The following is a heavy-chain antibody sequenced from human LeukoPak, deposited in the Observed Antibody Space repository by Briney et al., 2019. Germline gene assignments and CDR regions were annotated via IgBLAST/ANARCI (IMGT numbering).Heavy chain of an antibody. J-gene: IGHJ4*02. CDR2: INPNSGGT. Sequence: ASVEVSCKASGYTFTGYYMHWLRQAPGQGLEWMGWINPNSGGTNYAQKFQGRVTMTRDTSISTAYMELRRLRSDDTAVYYCARVLITMVRGAPLVGYWGQGTLVTVSS. CDR1: GYTFTGYY. CDR3: ARVLITMVRGAPLVGY. V-gene: IGHV1-2*02. D-gene: IGHD3-10*01.